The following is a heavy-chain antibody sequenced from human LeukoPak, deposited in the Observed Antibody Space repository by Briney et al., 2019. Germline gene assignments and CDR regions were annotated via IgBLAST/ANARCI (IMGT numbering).Heavy chain of an antibody. CDR2: IIPILGIA. D-gene: IGHD6-19*01. CDR3: ARDRLPPLAVAGTLYYYGMDV. J-gene: IGHJ6*02. Sequence: ASVKVSCKASGGTFSSYAISWVRQAPGQGLEWMGRIIPILGIANYAQKFQGRVTITADKSTSTAYMELSSLRSEDTAVYYCARDRLPPLAVAGTLYYYGMDVWGQGTTVTVSS. CDR1: GGTFSSYA. V-gene: IGHV1-69*04.